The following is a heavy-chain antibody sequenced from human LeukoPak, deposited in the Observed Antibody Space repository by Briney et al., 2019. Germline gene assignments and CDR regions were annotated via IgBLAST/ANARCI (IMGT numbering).Heavy chain of an antibody. Sequence: SETLSLTCAVYGGSFSGYYWSWIRQPPGKGLEWIGEINHSGSTNYNPSLKSRVTISVDTSKNQFSLKLSSVTAADTAVYYCARDYGSGSYYIPPHWFDPWGQGTLVTVSS. CDR2: INHSGST. CDR1: GGSFSGYY. V-gene: IGHV4-34*01. D-gene: IGHD3-10*01. CDR3: ARDYGSGSYYIPPHWFDP. J-gene: IGHJ5*02.